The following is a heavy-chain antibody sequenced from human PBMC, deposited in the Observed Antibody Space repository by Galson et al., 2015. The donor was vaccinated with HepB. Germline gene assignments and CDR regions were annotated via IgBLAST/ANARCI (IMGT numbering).Heavy chain of an antibody. CDR2: ISGSGSTT. CDR3: AKDRNSNYNWYFDL. V-gene: IGHV3-23*01. D-gene: IGHD4-11*01. CDR1: GFTFSSYA. Sequence: SLRLSCAASGFTFSSYAMSWVRQAPGKGLEWVSTISGSGSTTYYADSVKGRFTIPRDNSENTLYLQMNSLRAEDTAVYYCAKDRNSNYNWYFDLWGRGTLVTVSS. J-gene: IGHJ2*01.